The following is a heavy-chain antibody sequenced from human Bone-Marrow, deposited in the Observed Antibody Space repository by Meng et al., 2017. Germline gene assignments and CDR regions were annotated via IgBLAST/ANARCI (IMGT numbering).Heavy chain of an antibody. CDR2: IYHSGST. CDR1: GCSISSRNW. D-gene: IGHD2-15*01. Sequence: QVQLQESGPGLVKPSGTLSLTLAVSGCSISSRNWWNWVRQSPGKGLEWSGEIYHSGSTNYNPSLRSRVVISVDTSKNQFSLKLNAVSAADTAVYFCARVGGCSGGSCSHRLFDNWGQGTLVTVSS. J-gene: IGHJ4*02. V-gene: IGHV4-4*02. CDR3: ARVGGCSGGSCSHRLFDN.